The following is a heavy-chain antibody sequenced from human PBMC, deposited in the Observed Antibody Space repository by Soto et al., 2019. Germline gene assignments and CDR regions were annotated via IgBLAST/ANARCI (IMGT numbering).Heavy chain of an antibody. CDR2: ISGSGGST. J-gene: IGHJ6*02. CDR1: GFTFSSYA. V-gene: IGHV3-23*01. Sequence: GGSLRLSCAASGFTFSSYAMSWVRQAPGKGLDWVSAISGSGGSTYYADSVKGRFTISRDNSKNTLYLQMNSLRAEDTAVCYCAKGVKGGYYYGMDVWGQGTTVTVSS. CDR3: AKGVKGGYYYGMDV.